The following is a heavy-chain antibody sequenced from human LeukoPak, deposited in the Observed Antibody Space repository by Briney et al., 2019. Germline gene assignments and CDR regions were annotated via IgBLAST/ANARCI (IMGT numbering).Heavy chain of an antibody. CDR1: GFTFSSYT. CDR3: VRRHYYMDV. Sequence: GGSLRLSCAASGFTFSSYTMNWVRQAPGKGLEWVSSISSSSTYINYADSVKGRFTISRDNAKNSLYLQMNSLRAEDTAVYYCVRRHYYMDVWGKGTTVTISS. V-gene: IGHV3-21*01. J-gene: IGHJ6*03. CDR2: ISSSSTYI.